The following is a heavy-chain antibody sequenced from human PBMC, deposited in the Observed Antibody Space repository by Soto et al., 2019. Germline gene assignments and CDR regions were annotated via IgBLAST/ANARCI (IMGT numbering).Heavy chain of an antibody. Sequence: SVKVSCKASGGTFSSYAISGVRQAPGQGLEWMGGIIPIFGTANYAQKFQGRVTITADESTSTAYMELSSLRSEDTAVYYCARGLGWGVLMVSHEQSGGMDVWGQGTTVTVSS. D-gene: IGHD2-8*01. CDR2: IIPIFGTA. CDR3: ARGLGWGVLMVSHEQSGGMDV. J-gene: IGHJ6*02. CDR1: GGTFSSYA. V-gene: IGHV1-69*13.